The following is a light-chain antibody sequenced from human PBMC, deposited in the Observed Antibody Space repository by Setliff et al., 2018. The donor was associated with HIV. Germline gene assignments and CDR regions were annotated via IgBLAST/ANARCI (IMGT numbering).Light chain of an antibody. CDR1: SSDVGSYNL. CDR2: EVT. V-gene: IGLV2-23*02. Sequence: QSVLTQPASVSGSPGQSITISCTGTSSDVGSYNLVSWYQQHPGKAPKVMIYEVTKRPSGVSNRFSGSKSGNAASLTISGLQAEDEADYYSCSYAGSSTFPYVFGTGTKVTV. J-gene: IGLJ1*01. CDR3: CSYAGSSTFPYV.